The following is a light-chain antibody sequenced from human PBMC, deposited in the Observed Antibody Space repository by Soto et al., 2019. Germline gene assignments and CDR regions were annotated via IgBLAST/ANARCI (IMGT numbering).Light chain of an antibody. CDR3: QQCRNWPLA. CDR2: DAS. Sequence: EIVMTQSPATLSVSPGEGATLSCKASQNVYNNLAWYQQRPGQPPRLLIYDASTRATGISARFSGSGYGTEFTLTLSSLQSEDFAVYFCQQCRNWPLAFGGGTKV. J-gene: IGKJ4*01. V-gene: IGKV3-15*01. CDR1: QNVYNN.